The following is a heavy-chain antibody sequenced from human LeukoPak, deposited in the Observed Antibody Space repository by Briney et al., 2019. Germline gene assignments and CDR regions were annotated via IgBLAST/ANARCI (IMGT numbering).Heavy chain of an antibody. J-gene: IGHJ6*02. CDR3: ARDRSPRSGYYYPTNYYYYGMDV. CDR1: GFTFSSYA. CDR2: ISYDGSNK. D-gene: IGHD3-22*01. Sequence: GKSLRLSCAASGFTFSSYAMHWVRQAPGKGLEWVAVISYDGSNKYYADSVKGRFTISRDNSKNTLYLQMNSLRAEDTAVYYCARDRSPRSGYYYPTNYYYYGMDVWGQGTTVTVSS. V-gene: IGHV3-30-3*01.